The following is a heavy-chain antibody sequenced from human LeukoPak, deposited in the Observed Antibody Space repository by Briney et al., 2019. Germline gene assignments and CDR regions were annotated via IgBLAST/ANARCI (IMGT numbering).Heavy chain of an antibody. J-gene: IGHJ3*02. CDR1: GFTFSSYA. CDR3: AKAGRSGWYPGWPFDI. V-gene: IGHV3-23*01. D-gene: IGHD6-19*01. CDR2: ISSSGAGT. Sequence: GGSLRLSCAASGFTFSSYAMSWVRQAPGKGLEWVSTISSSGAGTYYADSVKGRFTISRDSSKNTLYLQMNSLRAEDTAVYYCAKAGRSGWYPGWPFDIWGQGTMVTVSS.